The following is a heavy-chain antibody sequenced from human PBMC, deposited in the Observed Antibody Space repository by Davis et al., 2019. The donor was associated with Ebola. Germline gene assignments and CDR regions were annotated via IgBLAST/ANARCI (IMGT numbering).Heavy chain of an antibody. D-gene: IGHD6-6*01. CDR1: GFTFTSSA. CDR3: AAGKKCVAALSPACEENWFDP. Sequence: SVKVSCKASGFTFTSSAVQWVRQARGQRLEWIGWIVVGSGNTNYAQKFQERVTITRDMSTSTAYMELSSLRSEDTAVYYCAAGKKCVAALSPACEENWFDPWGQGTLVTVSS. J-gene: IGHJ5*02. V-gene: IGHV1-58*01. CDR2: IVVGSGNT.